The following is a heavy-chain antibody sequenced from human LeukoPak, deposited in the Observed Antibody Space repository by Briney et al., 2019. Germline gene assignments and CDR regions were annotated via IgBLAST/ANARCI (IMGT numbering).Heavy chain of an antibody. D-gene: IGHD2-15*01. CDR2: IIPIFGTA. CDR3: TAVVVHRGGGFDAFDI. V-gene: IGHV1-69*06. Sequence: GGSLRLSCAGSGFSFSSYGMHWVRQAPGKGLEWMGGIIPIFGTANYAQKFQGRVTITADKSTSTAYMELSSLRSEDTAVYYCTAVVVHRGGGFDAFDIWGQGTMVTVSS. J-gene: IGHJ3*02. CDR1: GFSFSSYG.